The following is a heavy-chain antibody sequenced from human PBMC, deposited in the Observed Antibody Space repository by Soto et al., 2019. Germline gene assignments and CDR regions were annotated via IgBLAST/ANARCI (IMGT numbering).Heavy chain of an antibody. V-gene: IGHV1-69*02. D-gene: IGHD2-2*01. CDR2: IIPILGIA. J-gene: IGHJ4*02. CDR1: GGTFSSYT. CDR3: ARTPRYCSSTSCYFDY. Sequence: SVKVSCKASGGTFSSYTISWVRQAPGQGLEWMGRIIPILGIANYAQKFQGRVTITADKSTSTAYMELSSLRSEDTAVYYCARTPRYCSSTSCYFDYWGQGTLVTVSS.